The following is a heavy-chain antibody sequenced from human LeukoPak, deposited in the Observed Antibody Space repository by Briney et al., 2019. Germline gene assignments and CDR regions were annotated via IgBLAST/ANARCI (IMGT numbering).Heavy chain of an antibody. CDR3: ARLTYYDSSGPHDY. D-gene: IGHD3-22*01. CDR2: ISAYNGNT. CDR1: GYTFTSYG. J-gene: IGHJ4*02. Sequence: ASVKASCKASGYTFTSYGISWVRQTPGQGLEWMGWISAYNGNTNYAQKLQGRVTMTTDTSTSTAYMELRSLRSGDTAVYYCARLTYYDSSGPHDYWGQGTLVTVSS. V-gene: IGHV1-18*01.